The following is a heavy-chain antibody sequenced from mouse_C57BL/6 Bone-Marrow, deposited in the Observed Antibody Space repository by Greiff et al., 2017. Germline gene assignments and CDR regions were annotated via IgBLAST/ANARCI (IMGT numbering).Heavy chain of an antibody. V-gene: IGHV1-81*01. D-gene: IGHD1-1*01. CDR1: GYTFTSYG. CDR2: IYPRSGNT. CDR3: ARKVTTVVAKAY. Sequence: QVHVKQSGAELARPGASVKLSCKASGYTFTSYGISWVKQRTGQGLEWIGEIYPRSGNTYYNEKFKGKATLTADKSSSTAYMELRSLTSEDSAVYFCARKVTTVVAKAYWGQGTLVTVSA. J-gene: IGHJ3*01.